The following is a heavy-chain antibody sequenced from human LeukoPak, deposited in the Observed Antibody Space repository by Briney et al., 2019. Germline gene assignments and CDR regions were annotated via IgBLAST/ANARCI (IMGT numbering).Heavy chain of an antibody. D-gene: IGHD5-24*01. V-gene: IGHV4-34*01. J-gene: IGHJ5*02. CDR1: GGSFSGYY. Sequence: PSETLSLTCAVYGGSFSGYYWSWIRQPLGKGLEWIGEINHSGSTNYNPSLKSRVTISVDTSKNQFSLKLSSVTAADTAVYYCARKATLLGVGWFDPWGQGTLVTVSS. CDR2: INHSGST. CDR3: ARKATLLGVGWFDP.